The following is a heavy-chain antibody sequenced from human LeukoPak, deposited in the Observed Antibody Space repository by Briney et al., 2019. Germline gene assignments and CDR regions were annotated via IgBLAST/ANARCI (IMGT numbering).Heavy chain of an antibody. CDR1: GFTFSSYA. J-gene: IGHJ6*03. V-gene: IGHV3-30*04. CDR3: VKPTEYYYYYYMDV. D-gene: IGHD2/OR15-2a*01. Sequence: GGSLRLSCAASGFTFSSYAMHWVRQAPGKGLEWGAVISYDGSNKYYADSVKGRFTISRDNSKNTLYLQMNSLRAEDTAVYYCVKPTEYYYYYYMDVWGKGTTVTVSS. CDR2: ISYDGSNK.